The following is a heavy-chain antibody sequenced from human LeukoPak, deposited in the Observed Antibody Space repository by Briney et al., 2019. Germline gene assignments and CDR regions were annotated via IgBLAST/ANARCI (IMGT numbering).Heavy chain of an antibody. J-gene: IGHJ5*02. Sequence: ASVKVSCKASGYIFSNLYMHWMRQAPGQGLEWIGWIYPNNGGTNYAQKFQGRVSMTSDTSISTAYMELTRLTSDDTAVYYCTADLQRLRFENWGQGTLVTVSP. CDR3: TADLQRLRFEN. V-gene: IGHV1-2*02. CDR1: GYIFSNLY. CDR2: IYPNNGGT.